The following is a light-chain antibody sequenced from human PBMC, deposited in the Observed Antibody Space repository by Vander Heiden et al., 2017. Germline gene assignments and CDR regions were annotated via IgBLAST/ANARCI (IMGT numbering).Light chain of an antibody. CDR2: STN. V-gene: IGLV8-61*01. CDR3: VLYMGSGIWV. CDR1: SGSVSTSYS. J-gene: IGLJ3*02. Sequence: QTVVTQEPSFSVSPGGTVTLTFGLSSGSVSTSYSPSWYQQTPGQAPRTRIYSTNTRSSGVPDRFSGSILGNKAALTITGAQADDESDYYCVLYMGSGIWVFGGGTKLTVL.